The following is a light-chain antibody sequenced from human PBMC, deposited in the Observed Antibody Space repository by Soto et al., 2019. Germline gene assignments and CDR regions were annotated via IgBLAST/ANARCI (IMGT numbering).Light chain of an antibody. CDR1: QSISSY. V-gene: IGKV1-39*01. CDR2: AAS. CDR3: QQSYSTPFT. Sequence: DIQMTQSPSSLSASVGDRVTITCRASQSISSYLNWYQQKPGQAPKLLIYAASSLQSGVPSRFSGSGSGTDFTLTISSLQPEDFSTYYCQQSYSTPFTFGPGTKVYIK. J-gene: IGKJ3*01.